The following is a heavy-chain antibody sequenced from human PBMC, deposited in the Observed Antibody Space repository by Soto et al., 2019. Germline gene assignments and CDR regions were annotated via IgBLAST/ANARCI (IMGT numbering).Heavy chain of an antibody. CDR1: GYTFTSYG. V-gene: IGHV1-18*01. Sequence: QVQLVQSGAEVKKPGASVKVSCKASGYTFTSYGISWVRQAPGQGLEWMGWISAYNGNTNYAQKLQGRVTMTTDTSTRTAYMELRSLRSDDTAVYYCARGHLVNYYGSGSYENYFDYWGKGTLVTVSS. CDR2: ISAYNGNT. D-gene: IGHD3-10*01. J-gene: IGHJ4*02. CDR3: ARGHLVNYYGSGSYENYFDY.